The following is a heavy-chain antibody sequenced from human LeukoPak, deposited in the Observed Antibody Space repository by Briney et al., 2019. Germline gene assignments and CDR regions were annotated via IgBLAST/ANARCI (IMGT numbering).Heavy chain of an antibody. CDR2: IYYSGST. CDR3: ARHGSSWYYFDY. CDR1: GGSISSSSYY. Sequence: PSETLSLTCTVSGGSISSSSYYWGWIRQPPGKGLEWIGSIYYSGSTYYNPSLKSRVTISVDTSKNQFSLKLSSVTAADTAVYYCARHGSSWYYFDYWGQGTLVTDSS. J-gene: IGHJ4*02. D-gene: IGHD6-13*01. V-gene: IGHV4-39*01.